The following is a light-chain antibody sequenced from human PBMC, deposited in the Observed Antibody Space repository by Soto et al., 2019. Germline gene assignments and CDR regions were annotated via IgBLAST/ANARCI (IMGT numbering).Light chain of an antibody. V-gene: IGKV3-20*01. Sequence: EIVLTQSPGTLSLSPGEGATLSCRASQSVSSSSLTWYQLKRGQAPRLLIYGASTRATGIPDRFSGSGSGTDFTLTISRLEPEDFAVYYCNQYHSSFTFGGGTKVEIK. CDR2: GAS. CDR3: NQYHSSFT. CDR1: QSVSSSS. J-gene: IGKJ4*01.